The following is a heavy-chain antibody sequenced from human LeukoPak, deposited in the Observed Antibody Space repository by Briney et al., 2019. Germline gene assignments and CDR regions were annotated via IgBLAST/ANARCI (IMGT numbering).Heavy chain of an antibody. CDR3: TRDSGYYYGSGSLLDY. CDR2: IRSKAYGGTT. D-gene: IGHD3-10*01. Sequence: GGFLRLSCTASGITFGDYSMSWVRLAPGKGLEWVGFIRSKAYGGTTEYAASVKGRFTISRDDSKSIAYLQMNSLKTEDTAVYYCTRDSGYYYGSGSLLDYWGQGTLVTVSS. CDR1: GITFGDYS. J-gene: IGHJ4*02. V-gene: IGHV3-49*04.